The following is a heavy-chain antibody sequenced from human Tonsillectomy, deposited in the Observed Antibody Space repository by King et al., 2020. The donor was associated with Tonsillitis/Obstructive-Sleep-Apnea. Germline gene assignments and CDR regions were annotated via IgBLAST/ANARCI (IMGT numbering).Heavy chain of an antibody. Sequence: QLVQSGAEVKKPGASVKVSCKASGYIFTTYGISWVRQAPGQGLEWMGWISANNDKTEYARKFKGRVTMTTDTSTSTAYMELRSLRSDDTAIFYCARDGDYGSEKKWVGNALDIWGQGTVVTVSS. V-gene: IGHV1-18*01. D-gene: IGHD3-10*01. CDR3: ARDGDYGSEKKWVGNALDI. J-gene: IGHJ3*02. CDR2: ISANNDKT. CDR1: GYIFTTYG.